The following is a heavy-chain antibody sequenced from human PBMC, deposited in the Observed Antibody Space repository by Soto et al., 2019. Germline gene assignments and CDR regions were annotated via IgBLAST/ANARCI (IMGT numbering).Heavy chain of an antibody. CDR3: AGSSRGYDWNY. CDR1: GGSVNRDY. CDR2: MYYGGSN. V-gene: IGHV4-59*02. Sequence: SETRSLTCTVSGGSVNRDYWSWIRQPPGKGLEWIGYMYYGGSNNYTPSLKSRVTMSADTPKNQVSLRLSSVTAADTAVYYCAGSSRGYDWNYWGQGALVTVSS. J-gene: IGHJ4*02. D-gene: IGHD5-12*01.